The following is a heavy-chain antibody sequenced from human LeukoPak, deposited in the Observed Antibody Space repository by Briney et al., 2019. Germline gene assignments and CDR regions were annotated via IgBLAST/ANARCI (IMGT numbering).Heavy chain of an antibody. CDR3: VRDQHYAFDS. CDR1: GFTFSSFS. CDR2: ISSSRTSI. Sequence: GGSLRLSGAAPGFTFSSFSMAWVGQSPGKGLECVSYISSSRTSIYSADSVKGRFTISRDNAKNSLYLQMNSLIDEDTAVYHCVRDQHYAFDSWGQGTLVSVSS. J-gene: IGHJ4*02. D-gene: IGHD3-16*01. V-gene: IGHV3-21*01.